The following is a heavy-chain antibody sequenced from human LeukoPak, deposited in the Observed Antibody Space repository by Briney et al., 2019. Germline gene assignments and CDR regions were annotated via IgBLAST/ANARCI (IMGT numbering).Heavy chain of an antibody. D-gene: IGHD2-8*01. V-gene: IGHV5-51*01. CDR2: IYPGDSDT. Sequence: GESLKISCKGSGYSFTSYWIGWVRQMPGGGLEWMGIIYPGDSDTAYSPSFQGQVTFSGDKSISTAYLQWSSLKASDTALYFCARRVSYDSRTYRHFDSWGQGTLVTVSS. CDR3: ARRVSYDSRTYRHFDS. J-gene: IGHJ4*02. CDR1: GYSFTSYW.